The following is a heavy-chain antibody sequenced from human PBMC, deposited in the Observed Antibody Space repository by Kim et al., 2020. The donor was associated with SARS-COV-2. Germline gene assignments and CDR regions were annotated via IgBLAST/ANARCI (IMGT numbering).Heavy chain of an antibody. CDR1: GFTFSSYS. V-gene: IGHV3-48*02. CDR2: ISSGSSTI. D-gene: IGHD2-15*01. J-gene: IGHJ4*02. CDR3: ARGLSGGRSGFDY. Sequence: GGSLRLSCAASGFTFSSYSMNWVRQAPGKGLEWISYISSGSSTIFYADSMKGRFTISRDNANNSLYLQMSSLRDEDTAVYYCARGLSGGRSGFDYWGQETLVSVSS.